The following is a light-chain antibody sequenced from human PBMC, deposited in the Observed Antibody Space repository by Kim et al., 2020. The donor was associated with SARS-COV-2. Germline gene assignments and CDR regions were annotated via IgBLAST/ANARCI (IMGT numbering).Light chain of an antibody. V-gene: IGLV2-11*01. CDR2: DVS. Sequence: GQSGTISCTGTRSDIGSYNYISWYQQHPGKTPKLLIYDVSKRPSGVPDRFSASKSGNTASLTISGLQAEDEADYYCCSYAGYYTLVFGGGTQLTVL. J-gene: IGLJ2*01. CDR3: CSYAGYYTLV. CDR1: RSDIGSYNY.